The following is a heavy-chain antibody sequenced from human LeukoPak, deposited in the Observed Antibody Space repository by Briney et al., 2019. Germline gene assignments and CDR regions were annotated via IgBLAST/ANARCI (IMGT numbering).Heavy chain of an antibody. CDR2: IKQDGSEK. Sequence: GGSLRLSCAASGFTFSSYWMSWVRQAPGKGLEWVANIKQDGSEKYYVDSVKGRFTISRDNAKDSLYVQMNSLRAEDTAVYYCVRVRGSYAFDYWGQGTLVIVSS. CDR3: VRVRGSYAFDY. J-gene: IGHJ4*02. CDR1: GFTFSSYW. D-gene: IGHD1-26*01. V-gene: IGHV3-7*03.